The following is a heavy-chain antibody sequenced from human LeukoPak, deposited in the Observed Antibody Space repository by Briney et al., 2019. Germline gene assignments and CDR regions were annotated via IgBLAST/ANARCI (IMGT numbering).Heavy chain of an antibody. J-gene: IGHJ4*02. CDR1: GFTFSSYA. CDR3: AKGSASSRPYYFDY. Sequence: GGSLRLSCAASGFTFSSYAMSWVRQAPGEGLEWVTAITDTGGSTYNADSVKGRFTISRDNSKNTLYLQMNSLRAEDTAVYYCAKGSASSRPYYFDYWGQGTLVTVSS. V-gene: IGHV3-23*01. D-gene: IGHD6-19*01. CDR2: ITDTGGST.